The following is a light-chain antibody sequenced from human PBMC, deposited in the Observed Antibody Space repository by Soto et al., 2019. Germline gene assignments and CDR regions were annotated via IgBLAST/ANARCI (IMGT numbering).Light chain of an antibody. CDR2: DVS. V-gene: IGLV2-14*01. CDR3: SPYTSSSTHVV. Sequence: QSALTQPASVSGSPGQSNTISCTGTSSDVGGYNYVSWYQQHPGKAPKLMIYDVSNRPSGVSNRFSGSKSGNTASLTISGLQAEDEADYYCSPYTSSSTHVVFGGGTKLTVL. CDR1: SSDVGGYNY. J-gene: IGLJ2*01.